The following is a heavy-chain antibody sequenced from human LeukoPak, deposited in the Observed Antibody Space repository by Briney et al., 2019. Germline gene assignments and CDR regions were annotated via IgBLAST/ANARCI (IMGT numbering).Heavy chain of an antibody. Sequence: GGSLRLSCAASGFTVNSNYVSWVRQAPGEGLEWVSTLYNTGNTYYANSVKGRFSISRDNSKNTLFLQMNSLRAEDTAVYYCARLTPAAGRLYFVDWGPGTLVTVSS. CDR2: LYNTGNT. J-gene: IGHJ4*02. V-gene: IGHV3-53*01. D-gene: IGHD6-13*01. CDR1: GFTVNSNY. CDR3: ARLTPAAGRLYFVD.